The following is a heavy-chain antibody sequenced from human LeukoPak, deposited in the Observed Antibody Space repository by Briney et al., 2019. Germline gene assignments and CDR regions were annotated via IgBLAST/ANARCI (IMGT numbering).Heavy chain of an antibody. Sequence: KPSETLSLPCAVYGGSFSGYYWSWIRQPPGKGLEWIGEINHSGSTNYNPSLKSRVTISVDTSKNQFSLKLSSVTAADTAVYYCARSDRLQLTGREFDYWGQGTLVSVSS. CDR3: ARSDRLQLTGREFDY. V-gene: IGHV4-34*01. D-gene: IGHD7-27*01. CDR2: INHSGST. J-gene: IGHJ4*02. CDR1: GGSFSGYY.